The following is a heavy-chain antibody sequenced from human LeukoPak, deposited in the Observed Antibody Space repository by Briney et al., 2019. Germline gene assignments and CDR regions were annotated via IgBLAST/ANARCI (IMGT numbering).Heavy chain of an antibody. D-gene: IGHD2-2*02. CDR3: AKGIVVVPAAISGAFDI. J-gene: IGHJ3*02. CDR1: GFTFDDYA. CDR2: ISWNSGSI. V-gene: IGHV3-9*01. Sequence: GGSLRLSCAASGFTFDDYAMHWVRQAPGKGLEWVSGISWNSGSIGYADSVKGRFTISRDNAKNSLYLQMNSLRAEDTALYYCAKGIVVVPAAISGAFDIWGQGTVVTVSS.